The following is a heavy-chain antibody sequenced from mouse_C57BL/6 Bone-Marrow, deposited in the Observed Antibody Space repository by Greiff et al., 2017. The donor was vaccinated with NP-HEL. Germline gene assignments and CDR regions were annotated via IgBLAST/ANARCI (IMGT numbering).Heavy chain of an antibody. V-gene: IGHV5-12*01. J-gene: IGHJ4*01. D-gene: IGHD2-13*01. CDR1: GFTFSDYY. CDR2: ISNGGGST. CDR3: ARPLYYGGDMDY. Sequence: EVKVVESGGGLVQPGGSLKLSCAASGFTFSDYYMYWVRQTPEKRLEWVAYISNGGGSTYYPDTVKGRFTISRDNAKNTLYLQMSRLKSEDTAMYYCARPLYYGGDMDYWGQGTSVTVSS.